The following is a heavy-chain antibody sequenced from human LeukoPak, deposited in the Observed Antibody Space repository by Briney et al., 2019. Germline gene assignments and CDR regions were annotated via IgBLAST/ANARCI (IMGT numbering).Heavy chain of an antibody. Sequence: AASEKVSCKASGYTFIDYYMHWVRQAPGQGLEWMGWINPNGGDTKYAHKFQGRVTMTRDTSISTAYMEFNSLRSDDTALYYCARDRSLLTMVWFDYWGQGTLVTVSS. CDR1: GYTFIDYY. CDR2: INPNGGDT. CDR3: ARDRSLLTMVWFDY. D-gene: IGHD3-10*01. J-gene: IGHJ4*02. V-gene: IGHV1-2*02.